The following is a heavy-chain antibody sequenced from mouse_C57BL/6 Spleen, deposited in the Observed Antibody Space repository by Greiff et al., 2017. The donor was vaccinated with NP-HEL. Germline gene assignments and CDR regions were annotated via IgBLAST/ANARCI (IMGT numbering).Heavy chain of an antibody. CDR1: GYAFSSSW. Sequence: VMLVESGPELVKPGASVKISCKASGYAFSSSWMNWVKQRPGKGLEWIGRIYPGDGDTNYNGKFKGKATLTADKSSSTAYMQLSSLTSEDSAVYFCARLGTTVVATGGFDYWGQGTTLTVSS. V-gene: IGHV1-82*01. J-gene: IGHJ2*01. CDR3: ARLGTTVVATGGFDY. CDR2: IYPGDGDT. D-gene: IGHD1-1*01.